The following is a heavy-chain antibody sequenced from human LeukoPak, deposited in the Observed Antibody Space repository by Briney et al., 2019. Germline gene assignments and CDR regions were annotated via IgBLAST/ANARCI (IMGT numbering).Heavy chain of an antibody. CDR2: IYYSGST. Sequence: SGTLSLTCAVSGGSISSSSYYWGWIRQPPGKGLEWIGSIYYSGSTYYNPSLKSRVTISVDTSKNQFSLKLSSVTAADTAVYYCAKTIAAAARDAFDIWGQGTMVTVSS. J-gene: IGHJ3*02. V-gene: IGHV4-39*07. CDR1: GGSISSSSYY. D-gene: IGHD6-13*01. CDR3: AKTIAAAARDAFDI.